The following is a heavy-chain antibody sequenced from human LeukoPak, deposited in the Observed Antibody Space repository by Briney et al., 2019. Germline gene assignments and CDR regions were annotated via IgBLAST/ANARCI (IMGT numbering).Heavy chain of an antibody. CDR2: IYYSGST. D-gene: IGHD3-10*01. Sequence: SETLSLTCTVSGGSISSYYWSWIRQPPGKGLEWIGYIYYSGSTNYNPSLKSRVTISVDTSKNQFSLKLSSVTAADTAVYYCARRRFGEFPFDYWGQGTLVTVSS. CDR1: GGSISSYY. V-gene: IGHV4-59*08. CDR3: ARRRFGEFPFDY. J-gene: IGHJ4*02.